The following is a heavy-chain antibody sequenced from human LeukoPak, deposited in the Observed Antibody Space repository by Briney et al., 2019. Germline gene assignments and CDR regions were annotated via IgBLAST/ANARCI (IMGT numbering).Heavy chain of an antibody. D-gene: IGHD6-19*01. Sequence: GGSLRLSCAASGFTFSIYAMHWVRQAPGKGLEWVSGISWNSGSIGYADSVKGRFTISRDNAKNSLYLQMNSLRAEDTALYYCAKALAVAGPYYYYGMDVWGQGTTVTVSS. CDR1: GFTFSIYA. CDR3: AKALAVAGPYYYYGMDV. CDR2: ISWNSGSI. J-gene: IGHJ6*02. V-gene: IGHV3-9*01.